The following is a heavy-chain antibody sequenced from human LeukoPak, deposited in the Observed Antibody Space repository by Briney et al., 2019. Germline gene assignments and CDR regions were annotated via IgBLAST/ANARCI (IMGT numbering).Heavy chain of an antibody. V-gene: IGHV4-39*01. CDR1: GGSISSSSYY. CDR2: IYYSGST. D-gene: IGHD1-26*01. CDR3: ARRFRGGSYLGGEHDYFDY. Sequence: PSETLSLTCTVSGGSISSSSYYWGWIRQPPGKGLEWIGSIYYSGSTYYNPSLKSRVTISVDTSKNQFSLKLSSVTAADTAVYYCARRFRGGSYLGGEHDYFDYWGQGTLVTVSS. J-gene: IGHJ4*02.